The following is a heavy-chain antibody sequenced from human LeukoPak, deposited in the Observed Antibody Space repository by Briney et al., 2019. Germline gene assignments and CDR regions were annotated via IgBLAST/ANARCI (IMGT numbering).Heavy chain of an antibody. Sequence: PGGSLRLSCAASGFTFSDHYMDWVRQAPGKGLELGGRIRKKANSYTTEYAAGVKGRFTIARDDSKNSLYLQMNSLRTEDTAVYYWARDGYYSGWYPGGGFLDYWGQGTLVTVSS. CDR1: GFTFSDHY. J-gene: IGHJ4*02. CDR3: ARDGYYSGWYPGGGFLDY. D-gene: IGHD6-19*01. CDR2: IRKKANSYTT. V-gene: IGHV3-72*01.